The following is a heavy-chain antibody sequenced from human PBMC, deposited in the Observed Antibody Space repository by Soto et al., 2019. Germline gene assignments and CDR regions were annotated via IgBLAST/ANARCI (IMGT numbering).Heavy chain of an antibody. D-gene: IGHD1-26*01. CDR2: VSAYNGNT. V-gene: IGHV1-18*01. CDR1: GYTFTRYY. Sequence: GASVKVSCKASGYTFTRYYINWLRQAPGQGLEWMGWVSAYNGNTHYEQKLQGRVTLTTDTSTSTAYMELRSLRSDDTAVYFCARGGQWDFLSDYWGQGTLVTVSS. CDR3: ARGGQWDFLSDY. J-gene: IGHJ4*02.